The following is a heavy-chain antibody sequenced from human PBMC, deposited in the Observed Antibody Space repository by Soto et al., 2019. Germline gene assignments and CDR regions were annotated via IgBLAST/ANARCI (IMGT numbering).Heavy chain of an antibody. CDR2: IYSSGSA. CDR1: GGSIYTYS. V-gene: IGHV4-4*07. Sequence: SETLSLTCTVSGGSIYTYSWTWLRQPAGKGLEWIGHIYSSGSANCNPSLKSRVSMSVDTSKNQFSLKLNSVTAADTAVYYCATIVGANDYWGQGALVTVSS. J-gene: IGHJ4*02. CDR3: ATIVGANDY. D-gene: IGHD1-26*01.